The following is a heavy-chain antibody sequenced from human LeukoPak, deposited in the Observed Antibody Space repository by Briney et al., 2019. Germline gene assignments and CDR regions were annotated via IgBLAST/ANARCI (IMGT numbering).Heavy chain of an antibody. CDR2: INPSGGST. D-gene: IGHD3-22*01. V-gene: IGHV1-46*02. J-gene: IGHJ5*02. Sequence: ASVKVSCKASGYTFNTYGITWVRQAPGQGLEWMGIINPSGGSTSYAQKFQGRVTMTRDTSTSTVYMELSSLRSEDTAVYYCAREFTPTYYYDSSGSFGWFDPWGQGTLVTVSS. CDR3: AREFTPTYYYDSSGSFGWFDP. CDR1: GYTFNTYG.